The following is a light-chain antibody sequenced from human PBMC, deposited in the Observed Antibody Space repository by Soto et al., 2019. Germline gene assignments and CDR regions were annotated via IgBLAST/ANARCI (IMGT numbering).Light chain of an antibody. CDR1: HRVSGY. Sequence: EILMTQSQATLSVSPGEGATLSCRASHRVSGYLAWYQQKPGQAPRLLIYGASTRATGVPARFSGSGSGTVFTLTISSLQSEDFAVYYCQQYNNWPLTFGGGTKVDI. J-gene: IGKJ4*01. CDR2: GAS. V-gene: IGKV3-15*01. CDR3: QQYNNWPLT.